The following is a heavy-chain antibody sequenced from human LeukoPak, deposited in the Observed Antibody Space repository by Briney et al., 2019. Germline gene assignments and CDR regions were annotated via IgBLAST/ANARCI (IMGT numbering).Heavy chain of an antibody. J-gene: IGHJ4*02. V-gene: IGHV4-59*12. Sequence: PSETLSLTCTVSGGSISSYYWSWLRQPPGKGLEWIGYIYYSGSTNYNPSLKSRVTISVDTSKNQFSLKLSSVTAADTAVYYCARDRLQLQYWGQGTLVTVSS. CDR1: GGSISSYY. CDR3: ARDRLQLQY. D-gene: IGHD1-1*01. CDR2: IYYSGST.